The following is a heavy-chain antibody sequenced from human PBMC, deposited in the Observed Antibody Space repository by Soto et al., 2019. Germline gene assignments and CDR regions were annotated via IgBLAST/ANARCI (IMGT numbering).Heavy chain of an antibody. V-gene: IGHV3-23*01. Sequence: LRLSCAASGFTLSSYAMSWVRQAPGKGLEWVSTFSGTGGYTYYADSVKGRFTISRDDSKNTLFLHMNSLRAADTAVYYCARGQRALITYGPFDPWGQGTLVTVSS. CDR1: GFTLSSYA. D-gene: IGHD4-17*01. CDR3: ARGQRALITYGPFDP. CDR2: FSGTGGYT. J-gene: IGHJ5*02.